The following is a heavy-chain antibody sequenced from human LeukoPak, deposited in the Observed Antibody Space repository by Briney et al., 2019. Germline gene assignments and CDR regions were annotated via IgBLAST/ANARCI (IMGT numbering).Heavy chain of an antibody. Sequence: GGSLRLSCVASGFTFTTYAMNWVRRAPGKGLEWVSGISGSGGSTYRADTVKGRFTISRDNSKTTVYLQMNSLRADDTAVYYCATGFRAAAGKYYFDFWGQGTLVTVSS. J-gene: IGHJ4*02. CDR1: GFTFTTYA. D-gene: IGHD6-13*01. CDR2: ISGSGGST. CDR3: ATGFRAAAGKYYFDF. V-gene: IGHV3-23*01.